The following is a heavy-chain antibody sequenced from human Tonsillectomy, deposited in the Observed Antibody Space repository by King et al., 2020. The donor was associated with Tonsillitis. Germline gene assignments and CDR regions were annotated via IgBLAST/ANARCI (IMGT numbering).Heavy chain of an antibody. CDR1: GYTFSTYW. CDR3: AISRRTVATIDAVDI. J-gene: IGHJ3*02. V-gene: IGHV5-51*01. D-gene: IGHD5-12*01. Sequence: VQLVESGAEVKKPGESLKISCKPSGYTFSTYWIGWVRQMPGKGLEWMGIIYPGDFDSRYSPSFQGQVTISADKSISTAYLQWSSLKASDTAVYYCAISRRTVATIDAVDIWGQGTMVTVSS. CDR2: IYPGDFDS.